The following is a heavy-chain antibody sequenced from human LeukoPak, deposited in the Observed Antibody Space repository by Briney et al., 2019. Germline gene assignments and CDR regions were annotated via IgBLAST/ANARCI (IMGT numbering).Heavy chain of an antibody. J-gene: IGHJ3*02. CDR1: GDSISSYY. V-gene: IGHV4-59*08. CDR2: IYYSGGT. D-gene: IGHD5-24*01. CDR3: ARHVTISGPYDASDI. Sequence: SETLSLTCTVSGDSISSYYWSWIRQPPGKGLEWIGYIYYSGGTEYNPSLKSRVTISVDTSKNQFSLKLRSVTAADTAVYYCARHVTISGPYDASDIWGQGTMVTVSP.